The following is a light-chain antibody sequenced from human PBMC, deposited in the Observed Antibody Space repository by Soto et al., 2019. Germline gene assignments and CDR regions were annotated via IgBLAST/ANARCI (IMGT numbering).Light chain of an antibody. CDR1: SSDVGGYNY. V-gene: IGLV2-14*01. J-gene: IGLJ1*01. CDR3: SSYTSSSTLDV. CDR2: DVS. Sequence: QSVLTQPASVSGSPGQSITISCTGTSSDVGGYNYVSWYQQHPGKAPKLMIYDVSIRPSGVSNRFSGSKSGNTASLTISGLQSEYEADYYCSSYTSSSTLDVFGTGTKLTV.